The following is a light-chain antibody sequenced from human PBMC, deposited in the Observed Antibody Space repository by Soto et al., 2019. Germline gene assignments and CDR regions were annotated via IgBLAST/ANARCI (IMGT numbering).Light chain of an antibody. CDR1: QSLVHSDGKTY. CDR2: KVS. V-gene: IGKV2-30*02. CDR3: MQGTHWPPYT. Sequence: DVVMTQSPLSLPVTLGQPASISCRSSQSLVHSDGKTYLNWFQQRPGQSPRRLIYKVSNRDSGVPDRFSGSGSGTVFTLKISRVEAEDVGVYYCMQGTHWPPYTFGQGTKLEIK. J-gene: IGKJ2*01.